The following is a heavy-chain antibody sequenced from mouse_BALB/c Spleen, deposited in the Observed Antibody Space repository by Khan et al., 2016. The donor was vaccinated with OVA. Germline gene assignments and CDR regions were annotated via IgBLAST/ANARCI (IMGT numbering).Heavy chain of an antibody. V-gene: IGHV9-3-1*01. J-gene: IGHJ4*01. CDR2: INTYTGEP. CDR1: GFTFTNYG. CDR3: ARVGYNGTMHC. Sequence: QIQLVQSGPELKKPGETVQISCKASGFTFTNYGMNWVKQAPGKDLKWMGWINTYTGEPTFADDFKGRFAFSLETSASTAYLQINSLKNEDTATYFCARVGYNGTMHCRGQGTSATVPS. D-gene: IGHD2-14*01.